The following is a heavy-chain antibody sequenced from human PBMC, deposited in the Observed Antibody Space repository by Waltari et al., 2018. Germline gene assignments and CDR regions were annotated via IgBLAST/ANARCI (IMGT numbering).Heavy chain of an antibody. Sequence: QVQLVQSGAEVKKPGASVKVSCKASGYTFTGYYMHWGRQAPGQGLEWMGWINPNRGGTNYAQKFQGRVTMTRDTSISTAYMELSRLRSDDTAVYYCASPASWRDAFDIWGQGTIVTVSS. V-gene: IGHV1-2*02. CDR1: GYTFTGYY. CDR2: INPNRGGT. CDR3: ASPASWRDAFDI. J-gene: IGHJ3*02. D-gene: IGHD2-2*01.